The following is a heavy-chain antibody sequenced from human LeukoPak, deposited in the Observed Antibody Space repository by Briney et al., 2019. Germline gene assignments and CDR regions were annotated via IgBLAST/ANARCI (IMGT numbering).Heavy chain of an antibody. Sequence: TGGSLRLSCAASGFTFVSYWMHWVRQAPGKGLVWVSRINGYGSSTDFADSVKGRFTISRDNAKNTLYLQMNSLRAEDTAVYYCARDAPGSTALDYWGQGTLVTVSS. CDR1: GFTFVSYW. J-gene: IGHJ4*02. CDR3: ARDAPGSTALDY. V-gene: IGHV3-74*01. CDR2: INGYGSST. D-gene: IGHD5-18*01.